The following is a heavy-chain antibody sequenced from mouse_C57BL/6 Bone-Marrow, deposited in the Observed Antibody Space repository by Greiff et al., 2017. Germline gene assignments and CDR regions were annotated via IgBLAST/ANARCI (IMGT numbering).Heavy chain of an antibody. D-gene: IGHD2-4*01. CDR3: AKNYYDKVAWFAY. J-gene: IGHJ3*01. CDR1: GFTFSDYG. V-gene: IGHV5-17*01. Sequence: EVHLVESGGGLVKPGGSLKLSCAASGFTFSDYGMHWVRQAPEKGLEWVAYISSGSSTIYYADKVKGRFTISRENAKNTLFLQMTSLRSEDTAMYYCAKNYYDKVAWFAYWGQGTLVTVSA. CDR2: ISSGSSTI.